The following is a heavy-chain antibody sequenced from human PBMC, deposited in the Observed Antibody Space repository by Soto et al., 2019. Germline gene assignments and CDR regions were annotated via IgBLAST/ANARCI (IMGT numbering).Heavy chain of an antibody. V-gene: IGHV3-30*03. CDR1: GFTFSRYG. D-gene: IGHD2-8*02. CDR2: ISSAGSVK. Sequence: QVQMAESGGGVGQPGRSLRLSCAASGFTFSRYGMHWVRQAPGKGLEWVAVISSAGSVKFYADSVKGRFTISRDNSKSTLYLQMDSLRVEDTAAYYCTGEVASGYWGQGTLVTVSS. CDR3: TGEVASGY. J-gene: IGHJ4*02.